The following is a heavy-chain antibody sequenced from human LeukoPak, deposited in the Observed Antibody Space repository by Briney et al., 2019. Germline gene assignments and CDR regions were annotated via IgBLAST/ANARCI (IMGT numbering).Heavy chain of an antibody. CDR1: GGSISSYY. CDR3: ARAKWLSPYYYYMDV. D-gene: IGHD3-22*01. CDR2: IYTSGST. Sequence: SETLSLTCTVSGGSISSYYWSWIRQPAGKGLEWIGRIYTSGSTNYNPSLKSRVTISVDTSKNQFSLKLSSVTAADTAVYYCARAKWLSPYYYYMDVWGKGTTVTVSS. J-gene: IGHJ6*03. V-gene: IGHV4-4*07.